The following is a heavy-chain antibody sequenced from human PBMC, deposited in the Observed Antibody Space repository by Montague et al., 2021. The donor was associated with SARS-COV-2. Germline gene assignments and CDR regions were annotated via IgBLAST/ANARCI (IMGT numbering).Heavy chain of an antibody. CDR3: ARGRQHFNIIVVVMTGGEYYFDY. Sequence: SETLSLTCAVYGGSFSDYYWSWIRKPPGKGLEWIGEINHRGTSKYNTSLKSRVSISLDTSKNQFYLYLSSVTAADTAVYYCARGRQHFNIIVVVMTGGEYYFDYWGQGTLVTVSS. CDR2: INHRGTS. CDR1: GGSFSDYY. D-gene: IGHD3-22*01. V-gene: IGHV4-34*01. J-gene: IGHJ4*02.